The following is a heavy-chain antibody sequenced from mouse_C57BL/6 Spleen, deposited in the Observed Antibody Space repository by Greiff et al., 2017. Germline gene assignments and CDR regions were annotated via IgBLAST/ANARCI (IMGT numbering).Heavy chain of an antibody. CDR3: ARGGLRWFAY. CDR2: IYPPDRET. CDR1: GYTFISYW. Sequence: VQLQQPGAELVRPGSSVTLSCKASGYTFISYWMDWVKQRPGKGLEWIGKIYPPDRETHYNQKFKGKATLTVDKSSSTAYMQLRSLTSAVSAFDNCARGGLRWFAYWCQGATLTVS. D-gene: IGHD2-4*01. V-gene: IGHV1-61*01. J-gene: IGHJ2*01.